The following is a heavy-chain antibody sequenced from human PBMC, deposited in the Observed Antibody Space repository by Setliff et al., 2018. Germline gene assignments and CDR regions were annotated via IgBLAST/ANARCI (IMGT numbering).Heavy chain of an antibody. Sequence: GGSLRLSCVTSGFTFSDHSMDWVRQAPGKGLEWVARSRNKVSGHLIEYAASVKGRFTISRDDSKNSVFLQMNSLKIEDTAMYYCARIGPSNWGIRGYNWLDPWGQGTLVTVSS. J-gene: IGHJ5*02. D-gene: IGHD3-10*01. CDR2: SRNKVSGHLI. CDR3: ARIGPSNWGIRGYNWLDP. V-gene: IGHV3-72*01. CDR1: GFTFSDHS.